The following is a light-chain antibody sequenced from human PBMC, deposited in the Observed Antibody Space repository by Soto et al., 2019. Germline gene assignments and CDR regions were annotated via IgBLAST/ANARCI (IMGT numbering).Light chain of an antibody. J-gene: IGLJ7*01. CDR3: QVWDSSIDAF. CDR2: YDS. CDR1: NIGSKS. Sequence: SYELTQPPSVSVAPGKTASITCGGNNIGSKSVHWYQQKPGQAPILVIYYDSDRPSGIPERFSGSNSGNTATLTISRVEAEDEADYYCQVWDSSIDAFFGGGTQLTVL. V-gene: IGLV3-21*04.